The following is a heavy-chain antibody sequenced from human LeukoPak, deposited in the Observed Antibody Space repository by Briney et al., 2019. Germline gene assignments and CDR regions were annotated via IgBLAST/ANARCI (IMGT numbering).Heavy chain of an antibody. V-gene: IGHV1-2*06. Sequence: ASVKVSCKASGYTFTGYYIHWVRQAPGQGLEWMGRINPNSGGTNYAQKFQGRVTMTRDTSISTAYMELRSLRSDDTAVYYCARAAEYQLLPNHNWFDPWGQGTLVTVSS. CDR3: ARAAEYQLLPNHNWFDP. D-gene: IGHD2-2*01. J-gene: IGHJ5*02. CDR2: INPNSGGT. CDR1: GYTFTGYY.